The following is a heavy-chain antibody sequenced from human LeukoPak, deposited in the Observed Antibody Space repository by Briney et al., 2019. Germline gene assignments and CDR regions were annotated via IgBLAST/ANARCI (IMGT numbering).Heavy chain of an antibody. Sequence: GGSLRLSCVGSGFNFGSHDMVWVRQAPGKGLEWVSDIGGRDTRINYADSVKGRFTISRDNAKNTVYLQMSSLRVEDTAIYYCARGGQYCISSVCQFDYWGQGTLVTVSS. D-gene: IGHD2-2*01. CDR1: GFNFGSHD. V-gene: IGHV3-23*01. J-gene: IGHJ4*02. CDR3: ARGGQYCISSVCQFDY. CDR2: IGGRDTRI.